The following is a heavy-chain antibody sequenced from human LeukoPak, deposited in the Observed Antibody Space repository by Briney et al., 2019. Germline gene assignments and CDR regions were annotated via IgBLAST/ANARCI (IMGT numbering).Heavy chain of an antibody. Sequence: EASVKVSCKASGGTFSSYAISWVRQAPGQGLEWMGGIIPIFGTANYAQKFQGRVTITADESTSTAYMELSSLRSEDTAVYYCARLVFREYGYHRPYYFDYWGQGTLVTVSS. CDR2: IIPIFGTA. D-gene: IGHD5-18*01. V-gene: IGHV1-69*13. CDR1: GGTFSSYA. CDR3: ARLVFREYGYHRPYYFDY. J-gene: IGHJ4*02.